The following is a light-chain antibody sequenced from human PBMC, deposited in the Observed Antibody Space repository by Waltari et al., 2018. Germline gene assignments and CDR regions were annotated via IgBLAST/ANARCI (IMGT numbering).Light chain of an antibody. CDR1: QTIYDN. Sequence: EVELTQSPATLSVSPGERATLSCRASQTIYDNLAWYQQKPGQAPRLLSWGASNRAPGIPDRFSGSGFGTEFTLTISSLESDDFAVYYCQQYRLSFAGGTKVDIK. CDR2: GAS. CDR3: QQYRLS. V-gene: IGKV3-15*01. J-gene: IGKJ4*01.